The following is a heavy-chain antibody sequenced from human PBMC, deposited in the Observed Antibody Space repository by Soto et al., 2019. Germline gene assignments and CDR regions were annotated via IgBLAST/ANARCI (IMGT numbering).Heavy chain of an antibody. J-gene: IGHJ4*02. CDR2: IKSKTDGGTT. V-gene: IGHV3-15*01. D-gene: IGHD3-3*01. CDR1: GFTFSNAW. CDR3: TTVVAYYDFWNGLNSDY. Sequence: EVQLVESGGGLVKPGGSLRLSCAASGFTFSNAWMSWVRQAPGKGLEWVGRIKSKTDGGTTDYAAPVKGRFTISRDDSKNTLYLQMNSLKTEDTAVYYCTTVVAYYDFWNGLNSDYWGQGTLVTVSS.